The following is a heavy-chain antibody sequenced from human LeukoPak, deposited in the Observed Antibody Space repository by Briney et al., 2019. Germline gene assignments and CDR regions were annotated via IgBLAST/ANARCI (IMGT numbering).Heavy chain of an antibody. Sequence: TGGSLRLSCATSGVTFTTYTMNWVRQPPGKRLEFVSSILGDGRKYYIDSVQGRFAISRDTRTNTLYLQMDSLRVEDTAIYYCAKDLKPDGKWEIDYWGQGTLVTVSS. V-gene: IGHV3-23*01. CDR2: ILGDGRK. J-gene: IGHJ4*02. D-gene: IGHD1-26*01. CDR3: AKDLKPDGKWEIDY. CDR1: GVTFTTYT.